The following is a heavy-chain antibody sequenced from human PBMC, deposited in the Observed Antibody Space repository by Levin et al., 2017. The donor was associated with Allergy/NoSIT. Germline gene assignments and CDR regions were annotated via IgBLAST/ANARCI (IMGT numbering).Heavy chain of an antibody. V-gene: IGHV3-30-3*01. CDR1: GFTFSSYA. Sequence: GGSLRLSCAASGFTFSSYAMHWVRQAPGKGLEWVAVISYDGSNKYYADSVKGRFTISRDNSKNTLYLQMNSLRAEDTAVYYCELQLDRRPFDYWGQGTLVTVSS. CDR3: ELQLDRRPFDY. CDR2: ISYDGSNK. D-gene: IGHD5-18*01. J-gene: IGHJ4*02.